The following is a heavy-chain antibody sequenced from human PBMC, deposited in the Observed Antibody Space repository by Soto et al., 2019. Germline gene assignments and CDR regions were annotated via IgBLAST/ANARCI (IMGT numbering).Heavy chain of an antibody. CDR2: IFWDNGK. V-gene: IGHV2-5*02. Sequence: SGPTLVNPTQTLTLTCAFSGFSLTTSGVSVTWIRQPPGKALEWLALIFWDNGKRYNPSLKSRLTITKDTSKSQVVLTMTNVDPVDTATYYCGHIDFGFYGMDVWGQGTMVTVSS. CDR3: GHIDFGFYGMDV. D-gene: IGHD3-10*01. J-gene: IGHJ6*02. CDR1: GFSLTTSGVS.